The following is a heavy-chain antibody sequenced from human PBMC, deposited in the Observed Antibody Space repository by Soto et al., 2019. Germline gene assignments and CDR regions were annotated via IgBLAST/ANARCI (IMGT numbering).Heavy chain of an antibody. V-gene: IGHV3-21*06. CDR1: GFTFSSST. J-gene: IGHJ4*02. CDR3: ARDIGEMSAV. CDR2: ISSSSSYK. Sequence: GGSLRLSCTGSGFTFSSSTMTWVRQGPGKGLEWVSSISSSSSYKYFAASLKGRFTISRDNAKNSLYLQMNSLRAEDTAVYYCARDIGEMSAVWGKGTQVTVSS. D-gene: IGHD3-10*01.